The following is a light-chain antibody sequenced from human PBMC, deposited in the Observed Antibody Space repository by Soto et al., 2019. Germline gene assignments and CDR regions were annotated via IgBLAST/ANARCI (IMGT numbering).Light chain of an antibody. J-gene: IGLJ1*01. CDR1: SSDVGGYNY. Sequence: QSVLTQPASVSGSPGQSITISCTGTSSDVGGYNYVSWYQQHPGKAPKLMIYEVSNRPSGVSNRFSGSKSGNTASLTISGLQAEDEADYYCSSYTSSSVCVFGNGTKVTVL. CDR3: SSYTSSSVCV. CDR2: EVS. V-gene: IGLV2-14*01.